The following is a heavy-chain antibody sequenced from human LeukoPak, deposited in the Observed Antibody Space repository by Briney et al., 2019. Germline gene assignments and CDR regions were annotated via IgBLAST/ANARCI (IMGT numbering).Heavy chain of an antibody. J-gene: IGHJ4*02. V-gene: IGHV3-21*01. Sequence: GGSLRLSCATSGFTFSSCSMYWVRQAPGKGLEWVSSISSSSSYIYYADSVKGRFTISRDNAKNSLYLQMNSLRAEDTAVYYCAREVRNGDYYFDYWGQGTLVTVSS. CDR1: GFTFSSCS. D-gene: IGHD4-17*01. CDR3: AREVRNGDYYFDY. CDR2: ISSSSSYI.